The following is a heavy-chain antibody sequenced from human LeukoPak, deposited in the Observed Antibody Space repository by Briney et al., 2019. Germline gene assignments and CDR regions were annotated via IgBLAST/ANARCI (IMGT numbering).Heavy chain of an antibody. CDR1: GGSISSSNW. CDR2: IYHSGST. Sequence: SETLSLTCAVSGGSISSSNWWSWVRQPPGKGLEWIGEIYHSGSTNYNPSLKSRVTISVDKSKNQFSLKLSSVTAADTAVYYCARHVEGHYCSGGSCYYAYNWFDPWGQGTLVTVSS. V-gene: IGHV4-4*02. D-gene: IGHD2-15*01. J-gene: IGHJ5*02. CDR3: ARHVEGHYCSGGSCYYAYNWFDP.